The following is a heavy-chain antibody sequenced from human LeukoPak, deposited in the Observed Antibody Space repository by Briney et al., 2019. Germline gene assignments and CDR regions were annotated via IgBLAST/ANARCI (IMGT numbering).Heavy chain of an antibody. CDR3: AKGGSSGWYGFDY. D-gene: IGHD6-19*01. CDR1: GFTFNTYA. V-gene: IGHV3-30-3*01. Sequence: GGSLRLSCAASGFTFNTYAMHWVRQAPGKGLEWVAVISYDGSNEYYADSVKGRFTISRDNSKNTLSLQMNSLRAEDTAVYYCAKGGSSGWYGFDYWGQGTLVTVSS. J-gene: IGHJ4*02. CDR2: ISYDGSNE.